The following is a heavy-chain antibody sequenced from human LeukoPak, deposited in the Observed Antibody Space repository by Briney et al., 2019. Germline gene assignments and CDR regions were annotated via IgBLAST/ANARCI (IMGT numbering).Heavy chain of an antibody. CDR1: GFTFDDYA. J-gene: IGHJ4*02. CDR2: ISWNSGSI. CDR3: AKDIGSGGDY. D-gene: IGHD2-15*01. V-gene: IGHV3-9*01. Sequence: GRSLRLSCAASGFTFDDYAMHWVRQAPGKGLEWASGISWNSGSIGYADSVKGRFTISRDNAKNSLYLQMNSLRAEDTALYYCAKDIGSGGDYWGQGTLVTVSS.